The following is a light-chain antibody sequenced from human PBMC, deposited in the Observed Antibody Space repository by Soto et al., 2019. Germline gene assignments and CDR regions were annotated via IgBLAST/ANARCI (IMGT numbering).Light chain of an antibody. CDR1: QSVSNRH. CDR2: GTS. CDR3: QSYATSPLT. V-gene: IGKV3-20*01. Sequence: EIVLTQSPGTLSLSPGDRATLSCSASQSVSNRHLAWYQQTPGQAPRLLSYGTSSRATGIPDRFSGSGSGTDFTLTISRLEPEDFAVYFCQSYATSPLTFGGGTKVEIK. J-gene: IGKJ4*01.